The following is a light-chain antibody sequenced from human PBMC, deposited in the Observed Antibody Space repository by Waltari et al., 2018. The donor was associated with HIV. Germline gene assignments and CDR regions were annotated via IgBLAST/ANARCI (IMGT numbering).Light chain of an antibody. CDR1: TPNIGSSS. V-gene: IGLV1-44*01. Sequence: QSVLTQPPSASGTPGQRVTISCSGSTPNIGSSSVNWYQQFSRAAPKLLIFADGQRHSGVPDRFSGSKSGTSASLVIIGLQSEDEADYYCSTWDDRLNGVVFGGGTRLTVV. CDR2: ADG. CDR3: STWDDRLNGVV. J-gene: IGLJ3*02.